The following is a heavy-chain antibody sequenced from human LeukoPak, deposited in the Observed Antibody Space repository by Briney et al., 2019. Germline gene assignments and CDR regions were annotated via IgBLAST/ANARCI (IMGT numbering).Heavy chain of an antibody. CDR2: INPNSGGT. Sequence: GASVKVSCKASGYTFTGYYMHWVRQAPGQGLEWMGWINPNSGGTNYAQKFQGRVTMTRDTSISTAYMELSRLRSDDTAVYYCARSSITMVRGVKPPDYWGQGTLVTVSS. J-gene: IGHJ4*02. CDR3: ARSSITMVRGVKPPDY. CDR1: GYTFTGYY. V-gene: IGHV1-2*02. D-gene: IGHD3-10*01.